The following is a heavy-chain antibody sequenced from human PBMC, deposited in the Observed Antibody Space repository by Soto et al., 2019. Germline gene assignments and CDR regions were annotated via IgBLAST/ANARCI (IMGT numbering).Heavy chain of an antibody. J-gene: IGHJ3*02. Sequence: SVKVSCKASGGTFSSYTISWVRQAPGQGLEWMGRIIPILGIANYAQKFQGRVTITADESTSTAYMELSSLRSEDTAVYYCASLGSGSGYFNDAFDIWGQGTMVTVSS. V-gene: IGHV1-69*02. CDR1: GGTFSSYT. D-gene: IGHD3-22*01. CDR2: IIPILGIA. CDR3: ASLGSGSGYFNDAFDI.